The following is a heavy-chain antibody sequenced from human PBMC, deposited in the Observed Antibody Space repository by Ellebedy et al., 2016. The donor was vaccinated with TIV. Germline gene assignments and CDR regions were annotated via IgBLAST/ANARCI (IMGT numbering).Heavy chain of an antibody. Sequence: GGSLRLSCATSGFSFRSYWMSWVRQAPGKGLEWVAHISQDGSDMYYVDSLKGRFTISRDNGKNSVYLQMNRLRAEDTALYYCARDGAYGDYSPGYYGMDVWGQGTTVTVSS. V-gene: IGHV3-7*03. D-gene: IGHD4-17*01. CDR2: ISQDGSDM. CDR1: GFSFRSYW. CDR3: ARDGAYGDYSPGYYGMDV. J-gene: IGHJ6*02.